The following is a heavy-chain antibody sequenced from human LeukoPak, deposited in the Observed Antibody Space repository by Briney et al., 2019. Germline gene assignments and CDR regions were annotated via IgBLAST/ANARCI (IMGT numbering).Heavy chain of an antibody. CDR3: ARESVTFSSGWSFDY. D-gene: IGHD6-19*01. Sequence: SVKVSCKASGGTFSSYAISWVRQAPGQGLEWMGGIIPIFGTANYAQKFQGRATITADESTSTAYMELSSLRSEDTAVYYCARESVTFSSGWSFDYWGQGTLVTVSS. V-gene: IGHV1-69*13. J-gene: IGHJ4*02. CDR1: GGTFSSYA. CDR2: IIPIFGTA.